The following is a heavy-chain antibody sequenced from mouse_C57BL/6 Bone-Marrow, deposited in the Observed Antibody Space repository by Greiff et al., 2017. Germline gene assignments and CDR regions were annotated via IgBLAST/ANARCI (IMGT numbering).Heavy chain of an antibody. V-gene: IGHV1-53*01. J-gene: IGHJ3*01. CDR1: GYTFTSYW. Sequence: VQLQQPGTELVKPGASVKLSCKASGYTFTSYWMHWVKQRPGQGLEWIGNINPSNGGTNYNEKFKSKATLTVDKSSSTAYMQLSSLTSEDSAVYYCAREGLYYYGSSSFAYWGQGTLVTVSA. D-gene: IGHD1-1*01. CDR3: AREGLYYYGSSSFAY. CDR2: INPSNGGT.